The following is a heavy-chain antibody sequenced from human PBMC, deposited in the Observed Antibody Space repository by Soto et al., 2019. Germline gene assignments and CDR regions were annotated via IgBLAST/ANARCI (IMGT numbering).Heavy chain of an antibody. D-gene: IGHD2-15*01. V-gene: IGHV4-31*03. J-gene: IGHJ4*02. Sequence: SETLSLTCTVSGGSISSGGYYWIWIRQHPGKGLEWIGYIHYSGTTYDNPSLKSRVTISGDTSKNQFSLKLSSVTAADTAVYYCARVGGSGSPFDYWGQGTLVTVSS. CDR2: IHYSGTT. CDR3: ARVGGSGSPFDY. CDR1: GGSISSGGYY.